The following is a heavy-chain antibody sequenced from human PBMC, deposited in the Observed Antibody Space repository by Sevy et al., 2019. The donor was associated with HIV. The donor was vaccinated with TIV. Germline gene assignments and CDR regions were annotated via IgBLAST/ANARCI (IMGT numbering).Heavy chain of an antibody. CDR1: GFTFSSYA. CDR2: ISGSGGST. CDR3: AKDRRIYSSSWEAFDY. V-gene: IGHV3-23*01. Sequence: GGSLRLSCAASGFTFSSYAMSWVRQAPGKGLEWVSAISGSGGSTYYADSVKGRFIISRDNSKNTLYLQMNSLRAEDTAVYYCAKDRRIYSSSWEAFDYWGQGTLVTVSS. J-gene: IGHJ4*02. D-gene: IGHD6-13*01.